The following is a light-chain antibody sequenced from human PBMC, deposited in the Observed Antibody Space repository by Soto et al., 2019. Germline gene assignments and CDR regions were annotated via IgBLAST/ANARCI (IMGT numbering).Light chain of an antibody. CDR3: QQSFSSPFP. V-gene: IGKV1-39*01. CDR2: AAS. CDR1: QSIRGH. Sequence: DIPMTQSPASLCASVGARVSITCRASQSIRGHLNWYQHKPGKAPKVLVYAASSLLGEVPSRFSGSRSGTDFTLTIQSLQPEDFATYYCQQSFSSPFPVGPGPKVDVK. J-gene: IGKJ3*01.